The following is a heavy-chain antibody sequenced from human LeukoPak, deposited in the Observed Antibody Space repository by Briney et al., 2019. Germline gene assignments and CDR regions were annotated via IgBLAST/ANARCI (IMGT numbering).Heavy chain of an antibody. D-gene: IGHD2-15*01. Sequence: PSETLSLTCAVYGGSFSGYYWSWIRQPPGKGLEWIGEINHSGSTNYNPSLKSRVTISVDTSKNQFSLKLSSVTAADTAVYYCARVSRGEQGSSCYMDVWGKGTTVTVTS. CDR3: ARVSRGEQGSSCYMDV. CDR2: INHSGST. J-gene: IGHJ6*03. V-gene: IGHV4-34*01. CDR1: GGSFSGYY.